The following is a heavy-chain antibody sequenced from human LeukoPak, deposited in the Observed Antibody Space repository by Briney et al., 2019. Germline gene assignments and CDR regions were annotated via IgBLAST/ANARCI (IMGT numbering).Heavy chain of an antibody. CDR2: ISYDGSNK. CDR3: AKDMSAGFSGYDFSWFDP. CDR1: GFTFSSYA. V-gene: IGHV3-30*04. Sequence: GGSLRLSCAASGFTFSSYAMHWVRQAPGKGLEWVAVISYDGSNKYYTDSVTGRFTISRDNANNSLYLQMNSLRAEDTALYYCAKDMSAGFSGYDFSWFDPWGQGTLVTVSS. D-gene: IGHD5-12*01. J-gene: IGHJ5*02.